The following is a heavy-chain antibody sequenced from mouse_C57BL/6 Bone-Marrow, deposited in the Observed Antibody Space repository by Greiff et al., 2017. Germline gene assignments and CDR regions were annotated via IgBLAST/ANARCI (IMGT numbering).Heavy chain of an antibody. Sequence: EVQLVESGAELVRPGASVTLSCTASGFNIKDDYMHWVKQRPEQGLEWIGWIDPENGDTEYASKFQGKATLPADTYSNTAYLHLRSLTSEDTAVYPCTPVFHYWGQGTTLTVSS. CDR2: IDPENGDT. V-gene: IGHV14-4*01. CDR3: TPVFHY. J-gene: IGHJ2*01. CDR1: GFNIKDDY.